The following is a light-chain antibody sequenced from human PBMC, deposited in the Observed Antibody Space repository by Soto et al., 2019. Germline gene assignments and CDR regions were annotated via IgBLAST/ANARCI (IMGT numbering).Light chain of an antibody. Sequence: QSALTQPPSASGTPGQRVTISCSGSSSNIGSNTVNWYQQLPGTAPKLLIYSNNQRPSGVPDRFSGSKSGTSASLAISGLQSEDEAHYYCAAWDDSLNGYYVFGTGTKV. CDR2: SNN. J-gene: IGLJ1*01. V-gene: IGLV1-44*01. CDR1: SSNIGSNT. CDR3: AAWDDSLNGYYV.